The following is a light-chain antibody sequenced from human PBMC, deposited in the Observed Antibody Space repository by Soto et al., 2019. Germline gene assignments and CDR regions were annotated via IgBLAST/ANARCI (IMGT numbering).Light chain of an antibody. J-gene: IGKJ3*01. CDR1: QDIRKY. Sequence: DIQMTQSPPSLSASVGDRVTITCQASQDIRKYLNWYQQKPGKAPKLLIYDASNLETGVSSRFSGSASGTAFTFTISSLQPEDVATYYCQQYDSLPPLFTFGPGTKV. CDR2: DAS. CDR3: QQYDSLPPLFT. V-gene: IGKV1-33*01.